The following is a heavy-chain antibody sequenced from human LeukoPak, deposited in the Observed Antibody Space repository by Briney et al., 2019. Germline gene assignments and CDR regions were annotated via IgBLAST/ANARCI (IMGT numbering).Heavy chain of an antibody. D-gene: IGHD4-11*01. J-gene: IGHJ6*02. CDR3: AEEGNYSNYKKEDYYYYGMDV. Sequence: GGSLRLSCAASGFTFSSYSMNWVRQAPGKGLEWVSVIYSGGSTYYADSVKGRFTISRDNSKNTLYLQMNSLRAEDTAVYYCAEEGNYSNYKKEDYYYYGMDVWGQGTTVTVSS. CDR2: IYSGGST. CDR1: GFTFSSYS. V-gene: IGHV3-66*01.